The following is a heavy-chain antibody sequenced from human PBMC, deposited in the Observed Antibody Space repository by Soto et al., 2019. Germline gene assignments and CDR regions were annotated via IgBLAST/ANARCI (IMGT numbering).Heavy chain of an antibody. CDR3: ANSYSGYDYDAFDI. V-gene: IGHV3-30*18. CDR1: GFTFSSYG. CDR2: ISYDGSNK. D-gene: IGHD5-12*01. Sequence: ESGGGVVQPGRSLRLSCAASGFTFSSYGMHWVRQAPGKGLEWVAVISYDGSNKYYADSVKGRFTISRDNSKNTLYLQMNSLRAEDTAVYYCANSYSGYDYDAFDIWGQGTMVTVSS. J-gene: IGHJ3*02.